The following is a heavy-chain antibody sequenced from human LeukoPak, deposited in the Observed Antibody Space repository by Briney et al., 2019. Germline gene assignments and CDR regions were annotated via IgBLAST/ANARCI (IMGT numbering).Heavy chain of an antibody. CDR2: ISSSSSYI. J-gene: IGHJ4*02. CDR1: GFTFSSYS. CDR3: ARDLVYWGSGSPFDY. Sequence: GGSLRLSCAASGFTFSSYSMNWVRQAPGKGLGWVSSISSSSSYIYYADSVKGRFTISRDNAKNSLYLQMNSLRAEDTAVYYCARDLVYWGSGSPFDYWGQGTLVTVSS. D-gene: IGHD3-10*01. V-gene: IGHV3-21*01.